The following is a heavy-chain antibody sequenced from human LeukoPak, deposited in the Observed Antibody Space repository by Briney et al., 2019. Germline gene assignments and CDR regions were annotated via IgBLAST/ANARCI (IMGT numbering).Heavy chain of an antibody. V-gene: IGHV4-30-2*01. Sequence: SQTLSLTCTVSGGSISSGGYYWSWLRQPPGKGLEWIGYIYHSGSTYYNPSLKSRVTISVDRSKNQFSLKLSSVTAADTAVYYCARVSSSWYGVSDYWGQGTLVTVSS. CDR1: GGSISSGGYY. CDR3: ARVSSSWYGVSDY. D-gene: IGHD6-13*01. CDR2: IYHSGST. J-gene: IGHJ4*02.